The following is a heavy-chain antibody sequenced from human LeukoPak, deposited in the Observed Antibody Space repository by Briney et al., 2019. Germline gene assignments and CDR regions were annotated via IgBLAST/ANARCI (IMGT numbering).Heavy chain of an antibody. J-gene: IGHJ4*02. V-gene: IGHV1-18*01. CDR3: ARRYCSGGSCYSRSPFDY. Sequence: ASVKVSCKASGYTFTSYGISWVRQAPGQGLEWMGWISAYNGNTNYAQKLQGRVTMTTDTSTSTAYMEPRSLRSDDTAVYYCARRYCSGGSCYSRSPFDYWGQGTLVTVSS. CDR2: ISAYNGNT. D-gene: IGHD2-15*01. CDR1: GYTFTSYG.